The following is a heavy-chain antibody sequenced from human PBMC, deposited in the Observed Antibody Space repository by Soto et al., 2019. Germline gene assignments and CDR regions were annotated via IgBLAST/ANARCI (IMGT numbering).Heavy chain of an antibody. Sequence: QVQLVQSGAEVKKPGASVKVSCKASGYTFTSYGISWVRQAPGQGLEWMGWISAYNGNTNYAQKLQGRVTMTTDTSTSTADMERRSLRSDDTAVYYWAREWERNYGEYYYYGMDAWGQGSTVTVSS. D-gene: IGHD1-7*01. CDR3: AREWERNYGEYYYYGMDA. V-gene: IGHV1-18*01. J-gene: IGHJ6*02. CDR2: ISAYNGNT. CDR1: GYTFTSYG.